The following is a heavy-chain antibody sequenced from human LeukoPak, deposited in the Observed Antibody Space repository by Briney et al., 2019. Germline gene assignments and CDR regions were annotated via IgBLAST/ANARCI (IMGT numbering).Heavy chain of an antibody. D-gene: IGHD3-10*01. CDR1: GGSISSGGYY. CDR3: ARDKSYGSGSYYTSNWFDP. CDR2: IYTSGST. J-gene: IGHJ5*02. Sequence: PSETLSLTCTVSGGSISSGGYYWSWIRQPAGKGLEWIGRIYTSGSTNYNPSLKSRVTMSVDTSKNQFSLKLSSVTAADTAVYYCARDKSYGSGSYYTSNWFDPWGQGTLVTVSS. V-gene: IGHV4-61*02.